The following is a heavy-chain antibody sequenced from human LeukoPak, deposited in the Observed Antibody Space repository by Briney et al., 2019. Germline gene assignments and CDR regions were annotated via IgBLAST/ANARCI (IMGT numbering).Heavy chain of an antibody. V-gene: IGHV4-30-2*01. D-gene: IGHD5-12*01. J-gene: IGHJ5*02. CDR3: ARIYEGESNWFDP. Sequence: PSETLSLTCAVSGGSISSGGYSWSWIRQPPGKGLEWIGYIYHSGSTYYNPSLKSRVTISVDRSKNQFSLKLSSVTAADTAVYYCARIYEGESNWFDPWGQGTLVTVSS. CDR1: GGSISSGGYS. CDR2: IYHSGST.